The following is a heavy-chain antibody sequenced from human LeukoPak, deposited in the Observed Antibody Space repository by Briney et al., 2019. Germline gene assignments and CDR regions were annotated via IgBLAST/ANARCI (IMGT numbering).Heavy chain of an antibody. CDR3: ARTYNWNLRHFDY. V-gene: IGHV1-2*02. Sequence: GASVKVSCKASGYTFTSYYMHWVRQAPGQGLEWMGWINPNSGGTNYAQKFQGRVTMTRDTSISTAYMELSRLRSDDTAVYYCARTYNWNLRHFDYWGQGTLVTVSS. CDR1: GYTFTSYY. CDR2: INPNSGGT. D-gene: IGHD1-7*01. J-gene: IGHJ4*02.